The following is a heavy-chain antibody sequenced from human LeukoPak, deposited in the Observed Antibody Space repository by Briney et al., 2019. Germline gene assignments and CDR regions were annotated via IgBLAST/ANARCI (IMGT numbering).Heavy chain of an antibody. V-gene: IGHV3-53*01. CDR2: IHTGGTT. CDR3: ARDGEQQPYDAFDI. D-gene: IGHD6-13*01. Sequence: GRSLRLSCAASGFDISYNYVGWVRQAPGKGLEWVSVIHTGGTTHYADSVKGRFTISKDNSNNTVFLQMNSVRVEDTAVYYCARDGEQQPYDAFDIWGQGTMVTVSS. CDR1: GFDISYNY. J-gene: IGHJ3*02.